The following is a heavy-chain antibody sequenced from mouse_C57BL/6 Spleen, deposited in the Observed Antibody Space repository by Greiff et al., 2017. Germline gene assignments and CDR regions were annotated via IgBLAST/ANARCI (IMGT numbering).Heavy chain of an antibody. Sequence: EVMLVESGGGLVQPGGSMKLSCAASGFTFSDAWMDWVRQSPEKGLEWVAEIRNKANNHATYYAESVKGRFTISRDDSKSSVYLQMNSLRAEDTGIYYCTRGVLRSYFDYWGQGTTLTVSS. CDR3: TRGVLRSYFDY. CDR1: GFTFSDAW. CDR2: IRNKANNHAT. V-gene: IGHV6-6*01. D-gene: IGHD1-1*01. J-gene: IGHJ2*01.